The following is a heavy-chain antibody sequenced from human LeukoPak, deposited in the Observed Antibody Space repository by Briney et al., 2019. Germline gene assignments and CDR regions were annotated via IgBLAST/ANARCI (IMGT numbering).Heavy chain of an antibody. D-gene: IGHD1-26*01. J-gene: IGHJ4*02. Sequence: PSETLSLTCTVSGGSISSGSYYWSWIRQPAGKGLEWIGRIYTSGSTNYNPSLKSRVTISVDTSKNQFSLKLSSVTAADTAVYYCASRREVGATTSFDYWGQGTLVTVSS. CDR2: IYTSGST. CDR3: ASRREVGATTSFDY. V-gene: IGHV4-61*02. CDR1: GGSISSGSYY.